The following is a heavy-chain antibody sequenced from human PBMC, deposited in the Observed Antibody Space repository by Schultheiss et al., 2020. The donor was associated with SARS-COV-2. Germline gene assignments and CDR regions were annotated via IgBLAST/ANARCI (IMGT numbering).Heavy chain of an antibody. CDR3: ARVPSSSGQVAVYFQH. V-gene: IGHV1-69*13. CDR1: GGTFSSYA. D-gene: IGHD6-19*01. J-gene: IGHJ1*01. Sequence: SVKVSCKASGGTFSSYAISWVRQAPGQGLEWMGGIIPIFGTANYAQKFQGRVTITADESTSTAYMELSSLRSEDTAVYYCARVPSSSGQVAVYFQHWGQGTLVTVSS. CDR2: IIPIFGTA.